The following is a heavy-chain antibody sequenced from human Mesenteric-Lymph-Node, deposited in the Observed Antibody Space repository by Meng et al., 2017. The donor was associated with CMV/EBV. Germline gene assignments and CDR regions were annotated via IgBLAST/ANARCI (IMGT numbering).Heavy chain of an antibody. V-gene: IGHV3-43*02. D-gene: IGHD2-2*01. CDR3: AKEASCSSTSCSPEYFQH. CDR2: ISNNGGST. J-gene: IGHJ1*01. CDR1: GFTFSHYA. Sequence: GESLKISCAASGFTFSHYAMHWVRQAPGRGLEYVSTISNNGGSTYYADSVKGRFTISRDNSKNSLYLQMNSLRTEDTALYYCAKEASCSSTSCSPEYFQHWGQGTLVTVSS.